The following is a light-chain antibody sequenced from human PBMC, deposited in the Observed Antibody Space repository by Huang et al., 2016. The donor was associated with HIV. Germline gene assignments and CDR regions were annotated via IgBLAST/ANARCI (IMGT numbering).Light chain of an antibody. V-gene: IGKV4-1*01. CDR1: QSVLHSSNNKNY. Sequence: DIVMTQSPDSMTVSLGERATINCKASQSVLHSSNNKNYLTWYKQKPGQPPKVLIYWASSRESGVPDRFIGSGSGTGFTLTISNLQAEDVAVYFCHQYFSSPQTFGQGTKVEIK. J-gene: IGKJ1*01. CDR3: HQYFSSPQT. CDR2: WAS.